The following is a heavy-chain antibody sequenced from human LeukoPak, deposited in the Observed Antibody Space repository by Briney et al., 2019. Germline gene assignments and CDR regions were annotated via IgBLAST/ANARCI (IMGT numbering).Heavy chain of an antibody. Sequence: PGGSLRLSCAASGFTFSSYAMSWVRQAPGKGLEWVSVICGSGGSTYYADSVKGRFTISRDNSKNTLYLQMNSLRAEDTAVYYCAKDASPNPMPLFDYWGQGTLVTVSS. CDR2: ICGSGGST. CDR3: AKDASPNPMPLFDY. J-gene: IGHJ4*02. V-gene: IGHV3-23*01. CDR1: GFTFSSYA. D-gene: IGHD2-2*01.